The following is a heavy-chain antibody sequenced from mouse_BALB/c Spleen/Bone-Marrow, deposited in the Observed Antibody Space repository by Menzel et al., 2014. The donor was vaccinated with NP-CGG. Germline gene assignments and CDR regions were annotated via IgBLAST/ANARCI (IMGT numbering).Heavy chain of an antibody. Sequence: QVHVKQSGAELAKPGASVKMSCKASGYTFTSYWMHWVKQRPGQGLEWIGYINPSTGYTEYNQKFKDKATLAADKSSSTAYMQLSSLTSEDSAVYYCASYYGNYYAMDYWGQGTSVTVSS. J-gene: IGHJ4*01. D-gene: IGHD2-1*01. CDR2: INPSTGYT. V-gene: IGHV1-4*01. CDR1: GYTFTSYW. CDR3: ASYYGNYYAMDY.